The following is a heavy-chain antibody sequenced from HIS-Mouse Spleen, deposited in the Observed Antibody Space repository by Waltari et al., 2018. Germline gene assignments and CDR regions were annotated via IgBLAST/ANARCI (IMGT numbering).Heavy chain of an antibody. V-gene: IGHV3-30*18. D-gene: IGHD6-19*01. J-gene: IGHJ4*02. CDR3: AKASSGWLDY. Sequence: QVQLVESGGGVVQPGRSLRLSCAASGSTFSSSGMHWVRQAPGKGLEWVAVISYDGSNKYYADSVKGRFTISRDNSKNTLYLQMNSLRAEDTAVYYCAKASSGWLDYWGQGTLVTVSS. CDR1: GSTFSSSG. CDR2: ISYDGSNK.